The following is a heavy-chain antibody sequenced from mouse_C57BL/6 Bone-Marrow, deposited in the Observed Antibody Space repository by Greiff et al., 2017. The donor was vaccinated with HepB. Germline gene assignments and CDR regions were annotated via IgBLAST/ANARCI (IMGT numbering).Heavy chain of an antibody. Sequence: EVQLQQSGTVLARPGASVKMSCKTSGYTFPSYWMHWVKQRPGQGLEWIGAIYPGNSDTSYNQKFKGKAKLTAVTSASTAYMELSSLTNEDSAVYYCYYYGSSPFAMDYWGQGTSVTVSS. CDR3: YYYGSSPFAMDY. J-gene: IGHJ4*01. V-gene: IGHV1-5*01. CDR2: IYPGNSDT. CDR1: GYTFPSYW. D-gene: IGHD1-1*01.